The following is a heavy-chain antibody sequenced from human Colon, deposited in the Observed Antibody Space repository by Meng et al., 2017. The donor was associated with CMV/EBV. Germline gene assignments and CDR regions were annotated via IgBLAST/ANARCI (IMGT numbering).Heavy chain of an antibody. CDR1: GYTFTSTG. CDR3: ARDPLRWGAGDYHYNGMDV. CDR2: ISAYNGNT. J-gene: IGHJ6*02. V-gene: IGHV1-18*01. D-gene: IGHD3-16*01. Sequence: GPLGKVVTGVKRPEAQWKGSCKGSGYTFTSTGIAWMLQAPGQGLEWMGWISAYNGNTDYAQKFQGRVTMTTDASTSTAYMELGSLTSDDSAMYYCARDPLRWGAGDYHYNGMDVWGQGTMVTVSS.